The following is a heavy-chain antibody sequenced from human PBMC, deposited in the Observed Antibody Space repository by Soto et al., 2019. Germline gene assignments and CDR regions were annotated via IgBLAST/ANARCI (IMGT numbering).Heavy chain of an antibody. CDR3: ARPPGYISDWYYFDL. V-gene: IGHV1-2*02. Sequence: VKVSCKASGYTFTGYYMHWVRQAPGQGFEWMGRISPKSGGTNYAQKFEGRVTITWDTSLKTAYMELSSLISEDTAVYYCARPPGYISDWYYFDLWGQGTLVTVSS. CDR2: ISPKSGGT. J-gene: IGHJ4*02. CDR1: GYTFTGYY. D-gene: IGHD3-9*01.